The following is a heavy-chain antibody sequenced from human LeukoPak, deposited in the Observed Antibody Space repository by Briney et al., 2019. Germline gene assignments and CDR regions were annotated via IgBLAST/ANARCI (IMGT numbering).Heavy chain of an antibody. J-gene: IGHJ4*02. CDR2: INHSGST. V-gene: IGHV4-34*01. D-gene: IGHD2-2*01. CDR3: ASHCSSTSCYSKAIDY. CDR1: GGSFSGYY. Sequence: LETLSLTCAVYGGSFSGYYWSWIRQPPGKGLEWIGEINHSGSTNYNPSLKSRVTISVDTSRNQFSLKLSSVTAADTAVYYCASHCSSTSCYSKAIDYWGQGTLVTVSS.